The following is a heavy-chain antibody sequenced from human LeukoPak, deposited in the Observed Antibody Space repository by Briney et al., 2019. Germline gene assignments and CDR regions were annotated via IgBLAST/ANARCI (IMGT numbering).Heavy chain of an antibody. Sequence: SETLSLTCTVSGGSISSYYWSWIRQPAGKGLEWIGRIYTSGSTNYNPSLKSRVTMSVDTSKNQFSLKLSSVTAADTAVYYCARGPGGSSSELDYYYYMDVWGKGTTVTVSS. CDR1: GGSISSYY. J-gene: IGHJ6*03. CDR2: IYTSGST. D-gene: IGHD6-6*01. CDR3: ARGPGGSSSELDYYYYMDV. V-gene: IGHV4-4*07.